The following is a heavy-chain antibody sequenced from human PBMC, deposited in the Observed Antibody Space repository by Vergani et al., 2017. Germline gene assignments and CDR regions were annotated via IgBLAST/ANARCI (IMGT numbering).Heavy chain of an antibody. CDR1: GYTFTSYA. D-gene: IGHD3-3*01. Sequence: QVQLVQSGAEVKKPGASVKVSCKASGYTFTSYAMHWVRQAPGQRLEWMGWINAGNGNTKYSQKFQGRVTITRDTYASTAYMELSSLSSEDTAVYYCARSWGVTIFGVPKITGWFDPWGQGTLVTVSS. CDR3: ARSWGVTIFGVPKITGWFDP. CDR2: INAGNGNT. V-gene: IGHV1-3*01. J-gene: IGHJ5*02.